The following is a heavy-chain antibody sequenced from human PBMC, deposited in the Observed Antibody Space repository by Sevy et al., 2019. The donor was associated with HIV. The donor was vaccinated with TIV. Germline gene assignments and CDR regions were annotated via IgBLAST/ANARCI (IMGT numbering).Heavy chain of an antibody. CDR2: ISYDGSNK. CDR1: GFTFSSYA. D-gene: IGHD3-3*01. Sequence: WGSLRLSCAASGFTFSSYAMHWVRQAPGKGLEWVALISYDGSNKYYADSVKGRFTISRDNSKNTLYLQMNSLRAEDTAVYYCASAPAEYYDFWSGYYEYYYYGMDVWGQGTTVTVSS. V-gene: IGHV3-30-3*01. J-gene: IGHJ6*02. CDR3: ASAPAEYYDFWSGYYEYYYYGMDV.